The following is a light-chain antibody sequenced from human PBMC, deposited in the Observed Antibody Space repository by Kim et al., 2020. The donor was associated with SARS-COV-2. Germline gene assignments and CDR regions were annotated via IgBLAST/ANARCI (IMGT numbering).Light chain of an antibody. Sequence: SPGQKASITCSEDKLRDKYACWYKQKPGQSPVLVIYQDSKRPSGIPERFSCSNSGNTATLTISGTQAMDEADYYCQAWDSSTSYVFGTGTKVTVL. CDR3: QAWDSSTSYV. V-gene: IGLV3-1*01. CDR2: QDS. CDR1: KLRDKY. J-gene: IGLJ1*01.